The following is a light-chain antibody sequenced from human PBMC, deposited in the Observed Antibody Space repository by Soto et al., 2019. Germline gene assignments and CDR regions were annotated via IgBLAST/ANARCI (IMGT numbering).Light chain of an antibody. Sequence: EIVLTQFPDTLYVSPGERATLSCRASQSLSSNVAWYQQRPGQAPRLLIYATSSRASDVPARFSGSGSGTEFTLTIASLQSEDFAIYYCQQYNHWPHMLSFGGGTKVELK. J-gene: IGKJ4*01. CDR2: ATS. CDR1: QSLSSN. V-gene: IGKV3-15*01. CDR3: QQYNHWPHMLS.